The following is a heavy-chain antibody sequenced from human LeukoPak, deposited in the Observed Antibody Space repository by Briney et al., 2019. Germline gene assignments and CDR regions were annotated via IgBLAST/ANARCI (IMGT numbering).Heavy chain of an antibody. Sequence: SETLSLTCTVSGGSISTNYSTCIRQPPGKGLEWIGYIYYSGNTNYNPSLKSRVTISVDTSKNQYSLKLSSVTAADTAGYYCARGGEAATADWGRGILVTVSS. CDR2: IYYSGNT. CDR1: GGSISTNY. CDR3: ARGGEAATAD. V-gene: IGHV4-59*01. D-gene: IGHD6-13*01. J-gene: IGHJ4*02.